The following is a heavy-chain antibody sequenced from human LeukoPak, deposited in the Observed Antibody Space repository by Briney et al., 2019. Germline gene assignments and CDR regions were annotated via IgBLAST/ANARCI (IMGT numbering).Heavy chain of an antibody. J-gene: IGHJ4*02. V-gene: IGHV3-49*04. Sequence: GGSLRLSCTASGFTFGDYAMSWVRQAPGKGLEWVGFIRSKAYGGTTEYAASVKGRFTISRDDSKSIAYLQMNSLKTEDTAVYYCAKGPIAYSSSNDFDYWGQGTLVTVSS. D-gene: IGHD6-6*01. CDR2: IRSKAYGGTT. CDR3: AKGPIAYSSSNDFDY. CDR1: GFTFGDYA.